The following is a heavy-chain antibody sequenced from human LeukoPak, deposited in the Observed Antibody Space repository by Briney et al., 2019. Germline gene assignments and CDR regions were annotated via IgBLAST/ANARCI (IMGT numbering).Heavy chain of an antibody. CDR3: ATYRQVLLPFES. D-gene: IGHD2-8*02. CDR1: GFNFDDYV. Sequence: PGGSLRLSCAASGFNFDDYVMSWVRQAPGKGLEWVSGINWNGGSRGYADSVKGRFTISRDNAKNSLYLQMNSLRVEDTAIYYCATYRQVLLPFESWGQGTLVTVSS. J-gene: IGHJ4*02. V-gene: IGHV3-20*04. CDR2: INWNGGSR.